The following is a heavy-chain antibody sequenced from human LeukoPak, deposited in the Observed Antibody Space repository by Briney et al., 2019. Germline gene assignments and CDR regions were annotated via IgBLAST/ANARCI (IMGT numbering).Heavy chain of an antibody. CDR2: ITGSGAST. V-gene: IGHV3-23*01. D-gene: IGHD3-3*01. J-gene: IGHJ5*02. Sequence: GGSLRLSCAASVFTFSSYSMTWVRQAPGKGLEWVSAITGSGASTFYADSVKGRFTISRDNSKNTLYLQMNSLRAEDAAVYYCARDFRSGFPNWFDPWGQGALVTVSS. CDR1: VFTFSSYS. CDR3: ARDFRSGFPNWFDP.